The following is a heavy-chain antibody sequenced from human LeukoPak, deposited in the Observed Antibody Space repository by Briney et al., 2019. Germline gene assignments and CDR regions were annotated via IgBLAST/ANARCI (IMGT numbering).Heavy chain of an antibody. CDR1: GFTFDYYA. Sequence: PGGSLILSCASSGFTFDYYAMHWVRQSPGKCLEWVSGSSWNSGSIGYADSVKGRFTISRDNAKNSLYLQMNSLRAEDTALYYCAKDTHSMIVATITGAFDIWGQGTMVTVSS. J-gene: IGHJ3*02. V-gene: IGHV3-9*01. D-gene: IGHD5-12*01. CDR3: AKDTHSMIVATITGAFDI. CDR2: SSWNSGSI.